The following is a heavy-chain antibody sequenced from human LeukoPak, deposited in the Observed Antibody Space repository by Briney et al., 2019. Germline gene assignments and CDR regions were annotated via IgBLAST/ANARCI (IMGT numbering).Heavy chain of an antibody. CDR1: GGSISSYY. J-gene: IGHJ4*02. Sequence: PSETLSLTCTVSGGSISSYYWSWIRQPAGKGLEWIGRIYTSGSTDFNPSLKSRVSISLDTSMNQFSLRLSSVTAADTAVYYCARGYTYGHGAMFDFWGQGTLVTVSP. V-gene: IGHV4-4*07. D-gene: IGHD5-18*01. CDR3: ARGYTYGHGAMFDF. CDR2: IYTSGST.